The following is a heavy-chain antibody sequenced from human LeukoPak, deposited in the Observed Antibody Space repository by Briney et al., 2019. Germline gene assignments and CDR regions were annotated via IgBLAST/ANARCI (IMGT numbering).Heavy chain of an antibody. D-gene: IGHD6-19*01. Sequence: SETLSLTCGVAGYSISSGDYWGWSRQPPGKGLEWIESVYYSGSTHYNPSLKSRVTISVDRSRNQFSLRLSSVTAADTAVYCCAISSPVPSPSTGYFDYWGQGTLATVSS. CDR3: AISSPVPSPSTGYFDY. J-gene: IGHJ4*02. CDR1: GYSISSGDY. CDR2: VYYSGST. V-gene: IGHV4-38-2*01.